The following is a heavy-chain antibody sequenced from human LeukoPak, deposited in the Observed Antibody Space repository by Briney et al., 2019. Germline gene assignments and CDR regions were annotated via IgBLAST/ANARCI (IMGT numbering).Heavy chain of an antibody. CDR1: GSTFDDYG. CDR2: INWNGGST. D-gene: IGHD6-13*01. J-gene: IGHJ4*02. Sequence: GGSLRLACAAPGSTFDDYGISSVRPAPGKGLEWVSAINWNGGSTGYADSVKGRFTISRDNAKNSLYLQMNSLRAEDTALYYCARGTLKAAATDFDYWGQGTLVTVSS. CDR3: ARGTLKAAATDFDY. V-gene: IGHV3-20*04.